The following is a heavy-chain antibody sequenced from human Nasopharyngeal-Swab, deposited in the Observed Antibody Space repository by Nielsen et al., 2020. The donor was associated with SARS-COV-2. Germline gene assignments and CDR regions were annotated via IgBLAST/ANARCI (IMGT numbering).Heavy chain of an antibody. J-gene: IGHJ3*02. CDR2: ISTTTATI. D-gene: IGHD5-12*01. Sequence: GESLKISCAASGLGFSNYEMNWVRQAPGKGLEWISYISTTTATIYYADSVKGRFTISRVNAKNSLYLQMNSLRAEDTAVYYCAREVPYSGHDDAFDIWGQGTMVTVSA. CDR1: GLGFSNYE. V-gene: IGHV3-48*03. CDR3: AREVPYSGHDDAFDI.